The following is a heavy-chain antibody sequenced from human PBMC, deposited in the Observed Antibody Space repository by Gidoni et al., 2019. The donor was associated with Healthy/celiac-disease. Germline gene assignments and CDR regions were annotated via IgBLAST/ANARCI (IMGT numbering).Heavy chain of an antibody. V-gene: IGHV3-53*02. Sequence: EVQLVETGGGLIQPGGSLRLSCAASGFTVSSNYMSWVRQAPGKGLEWVSVIYSGGSTYYADSVKGRFTISRDNSKNTLYLQMNSLRAEDTAVYYCARSLVSDYLDGMDVWGQGTTVTVSS. J-gene: IGHJ6*02. CDR1: GFTVSSNY. D-gene: IGHD4-17*01. CDR2: IYSGGST. CDR3: ARSLVSDYLDGMDV.